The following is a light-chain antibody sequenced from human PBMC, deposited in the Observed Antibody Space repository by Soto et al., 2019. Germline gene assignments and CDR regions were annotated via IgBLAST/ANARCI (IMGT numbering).Light chain of an antibody. J-gene: IGLJ2*01. Sequence: QSALTQPASVSGSPGQSVTISCTGTSSDVGSYNLVSWYQKYPDKAPKLMIYEATKRPSGVSNRFSGSKSGNTASLTISGLQAEYEADYYCCSYAGSRTLVFGGGTKLTVL. V-gene: IGLV2-23*01. CDR1: SSDVGSYNL. CDR3: CSYAGSRTLV. CDR2: EAT.